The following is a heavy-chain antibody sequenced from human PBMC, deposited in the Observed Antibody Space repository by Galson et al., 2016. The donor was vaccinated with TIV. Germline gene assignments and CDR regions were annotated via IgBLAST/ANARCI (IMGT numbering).Heavy chain of an antibody. D-gene: IGHD2/OR15-2a*01. CDR1: GFTFSSYG. CDR3: ARDFFGVAAPIGSTIGF. V-gene: IGHV3-33*01. CDR2: IWYDGSNK. J-gene: IGHJ4*02. Sequence: SLRLSCAASGFTFSSYGMHWVRQAPGKGLEWVALIWYDGSNKYYADSVKGRFTISRDNSKNTLYLQTDGLRAEDTAVYYCARDFFGVAAPIGSTIGFWGQGTRVTVSS.